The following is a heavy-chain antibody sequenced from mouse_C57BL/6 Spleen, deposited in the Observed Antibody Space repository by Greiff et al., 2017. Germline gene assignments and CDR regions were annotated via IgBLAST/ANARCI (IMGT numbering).Heavy chain of an antibody. J-gene: IGHJ1*03. CDR1: GYTFTSYD. Sequence: VQLVESGPELVKPGASVKLSCKASGYTFTSYDINWVKQRPGQGLEWIGWIYPRDGSTKYNEKFKGKATLTVDTSSSTAYMELHSLTSEDSAVYFCARLTTVPLYWYFDVWGTGTTVTVSS. CDR3: ARLTTVPLYWYFDV. D-gene: IGHD1-1*01. CDR2: IYPRDGST. V-gene: IGHV1-85*01.